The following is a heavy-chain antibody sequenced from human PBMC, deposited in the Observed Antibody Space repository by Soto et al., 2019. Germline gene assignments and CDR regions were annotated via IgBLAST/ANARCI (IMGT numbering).Heavy chain of an antibody. J-gene: IGHJ4*02. CDR1: GFTFFKHA. Sequence: PGGSLRLSCAASGFTFFKHAMSWVRQAPGKGLEWVSTVTDSGDSTYYADSVKGRFTISRDNSKNTLYLQMNSLRAEDTAVYFCAKEGVVVMTPVDYWGQGTLVTVS. D-gene: IGHD3-22*01. CDR3: AKEGVVVMTPVDY. V-gene: IGHV3-23*01. CDR2: VTDSGDST.